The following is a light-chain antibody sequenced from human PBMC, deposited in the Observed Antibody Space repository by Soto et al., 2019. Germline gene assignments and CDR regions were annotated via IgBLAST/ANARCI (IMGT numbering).Light chain of an antibody. CDR3: ASWDDSLRGPG. Sequence: QSVLTQPPSASATPGQRVTISCSGSSSNPGNNYVYWYQHLPGTAPKLLIDRDNKRPSGVPDRFSGSRSGTSASLAISGLRSEDEGDYYCASWDDSLRGPGFGGGTKLTVL. CDR2: RDN. V-gene: IGLV1-47*01. J-gene: IGLJ3*02. CDR1: SSNPGNNY.